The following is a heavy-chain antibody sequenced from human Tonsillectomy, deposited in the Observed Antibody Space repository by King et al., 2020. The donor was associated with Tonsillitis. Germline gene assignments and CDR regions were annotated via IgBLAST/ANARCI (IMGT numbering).Heavy chain of an antibody. J-gene: IGHJ6*02. Sequence: VQLVQSGGGVVQPGRSLRLSCAASGFTFSSYGMHWVRQAPGKGLEWVAVISYDGSNKYYADSVKGRFTISRDNSKNTLYLQMNSLRAEDTAVYYCAREGPLLRYFDWQYYYDGMDVWGQGTTVTVSS. D-gene: IGHD3-9*01. V-gene: IGHV3-33*05. CDR2: ISYDGSNK. CDR3: AREGPLLRYFDWQYYYDGMDV. CDR1: GFTFSSYG.